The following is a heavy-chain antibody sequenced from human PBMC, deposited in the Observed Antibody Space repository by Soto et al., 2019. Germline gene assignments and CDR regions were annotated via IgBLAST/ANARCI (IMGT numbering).Heavy chain of an antibody. Sequence: LRLSCAASGFMFSRSGMIWVRQAPGMRLESVAGIGGSGRNTYYADSVKGRFTISRDNSKNTLFLQMNSLRAEDTARYYCAKDRDIAYHLEGGFYYSGMDVWGQGTTVTVSS. J-gene: IGHJ6*02. CDR2: IGGSGRNT. D-gene: IGHD5-12*01. V-gene: IGHV3-23*01. CDR1: GFMFSRSG. CDR3: AKDRDIAYHLEGGFYYSGMDV.